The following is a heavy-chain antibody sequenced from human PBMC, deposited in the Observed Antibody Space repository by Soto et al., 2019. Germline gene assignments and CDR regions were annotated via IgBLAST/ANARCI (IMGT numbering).Heavy chain of an antibody. J-gene: IGHJ4*02. D-gene: IGHD2-21*01. CDR1: GFTFSGSA. V-gene: IGHV3-73*01. Sequence: PGGSLRLSCAASGFTFSGSAMHWVRQASGKGLEWVGRIRSKANSYATAYAASVKGRFTISRDDSKNTAYLQMNSLKTEDTAVYYCTRLWVSLGYWGQGTLVTVSS. CDR3: TRLWVSLGY. CDR2: IRSKANSYAT.